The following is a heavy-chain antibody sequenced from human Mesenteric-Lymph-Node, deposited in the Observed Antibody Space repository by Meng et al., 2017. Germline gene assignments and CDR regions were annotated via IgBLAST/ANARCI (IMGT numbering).Heavy chain of an antibody. CDR1: GASISRGGYY. V-gene: IGHV4-30-4*01. J-gene: IGHJ4*02. Sequence: QAQLQESGPGLVKPSQTLSLTCTVSGASISRGGYYWSWIRQPPGKGLEWIGNIYASGSTYYNPSLQSRVTISVDTSKNQFSLNLYSVTAADTAVYYCSREEVYWGQGTLVTVSS. CDR3: SREEVY. CDR2: IYASGST.